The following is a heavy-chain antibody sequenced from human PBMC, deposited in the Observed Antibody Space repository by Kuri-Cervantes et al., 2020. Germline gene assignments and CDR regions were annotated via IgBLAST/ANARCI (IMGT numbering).Heavy chain of an antibody. CDR2: ISGGSSFI. V-gene: IGHV3-21*03. CDR3: TTEIVVVPAAMGLDAFGI. D-gene: IGHD2-2*01. CDR1: GFSFSDYN. Sequence: GGSLRLSCAASGFSFSDYNMNWVRQAPGRGLEWVSSISGGSSFIDYADSVKGRFTVSRDNAKESLYLQMNSLKTEDTAVYYCTTEIVVVPAAMGLDAFGIWGQGTMVTVSS. J-gene: IGHJ3*02.